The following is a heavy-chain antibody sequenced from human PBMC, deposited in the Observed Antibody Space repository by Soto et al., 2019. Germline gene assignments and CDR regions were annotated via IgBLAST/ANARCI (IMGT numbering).Heavy chain of an antibody. CDR1: GFTFSSYA. J-gene: IGHJ4*02. D-gene: IGHD1-26*01. V-gene: IGHV3-30-3*01. Sequence: QVQLVESGGGVVQPGRSLRLSCAASGFTFSSYAMYWVRQAPGKGLEWVAVISYDGSNKYYADSVKGRFTISRDNSKNTLYLQMNSLRAEDTAVYYCARDYVGAPFDYWGQGTLVTVSS. CDR2: ISYDGSNK. CDR3: ARDYVGAPFDY.